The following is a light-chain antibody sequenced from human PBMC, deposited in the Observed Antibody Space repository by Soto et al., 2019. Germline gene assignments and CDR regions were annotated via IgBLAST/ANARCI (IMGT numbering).Light chain of an antibody. CDR1: QSVGSN. CDR3: QQYNNWPPWT. V-gene: IGKV3-15*01. Sequence: EIVMTHSPATLSFSAVARATLSCRASQSVGSNLAWYQQQPGQAPRLLLYGASTSATGIPATFSGSGSGTDFTLTISSLQSEDFAVYYCQQYNNWPPWTFGQGTKVDIK. J-gene: IGKJ1*01. CDR2: GAS.